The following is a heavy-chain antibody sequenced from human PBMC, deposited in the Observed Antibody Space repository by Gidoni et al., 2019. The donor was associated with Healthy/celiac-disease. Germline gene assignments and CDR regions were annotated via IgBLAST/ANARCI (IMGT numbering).Heavy chain of an antibody. D-gene: IGHD6-19*01. CDR3: ARDNGIAVALGAFDI. CDR2: INPNSGGT. CDR1: GYTFTGYY. V-gene: IGHV1-2*02. Sequence: QVQLVQSGAEVKKPGASVKVSCKASGYTFTGYYMHWVRQAPGQGLEWMGWINPNSGGTNYAQKFQGRVTMTRDTSISTAYMELSRLRSDDTAVYYCARDNGIAVALGAFDIWGQGTMVTVSS. J-gene: IGHJ3*02.